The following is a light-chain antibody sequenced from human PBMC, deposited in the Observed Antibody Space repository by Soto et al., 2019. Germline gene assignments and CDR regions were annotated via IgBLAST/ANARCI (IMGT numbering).Light chain of an antibody. CDR2: EVS. V-gene: IGLV2-14*01. J-gene: IGLJ1*01. CDR3: SSYTSRRTQV. Sequence: QSSLTQPASVSASPGQSITISCTGTSSDVGDYNYVSWYQQHPGKAPELMIYEVSNRPSGVSNRFSGSKSGNTASLTISGLQAEDEADYYCSSYTSRRTQVFGTGTKLTVL. CDR1: SSDVGDYNY.